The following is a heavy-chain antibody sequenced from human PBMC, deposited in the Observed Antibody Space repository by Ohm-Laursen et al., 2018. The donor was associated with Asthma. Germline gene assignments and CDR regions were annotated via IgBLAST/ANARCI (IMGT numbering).Heavy chain of an antibody. CDR1: GYTFTSYG. V-gene: IGHV1-18*01. Sequence: SVKVSCKASGYTFTSYGISWVRQAPGQGLEWMGWISAYNGNTNYAQKLQGRVTMTTDTSTSTAYMELRSLRSDDTAVYYCARDSGLYCSGGSCYHAHGMDVWGQGTTVTVSS. J-gene: IGHJ6*02. CDR3: ARDSGLYCSGGSCYHAHGMDV. D-gene: IGHD2-15*01. CDR2: ISAYNGNT.